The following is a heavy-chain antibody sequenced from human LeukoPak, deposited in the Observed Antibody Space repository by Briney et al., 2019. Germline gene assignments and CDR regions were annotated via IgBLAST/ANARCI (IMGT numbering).Heavy chain of an antibody. J-gene: IGHJ4*02. CDR3: ARVVYSYGLKGGFDY. CDR1: GFTFSSYN. Sequence: GGSLRLSCAASGFTFSSYNMNWVRQAPGEGLEWVSSISTSSSYIYYADSVKGRFTISRHNAKNSLYLQMNSLRAEDTAVYYCARVVYSYGLKGGFDYWGQGTLVTVSS. V-gene: IGHV3-21*04. D-gene: IGHD5-18*01. CDR2: ISTSSSYI.